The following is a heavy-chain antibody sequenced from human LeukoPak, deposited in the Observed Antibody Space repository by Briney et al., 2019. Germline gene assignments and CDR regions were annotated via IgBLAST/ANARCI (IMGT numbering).Heavy chain of an antibody. D-gene: IGHD4-23*01. CDR2: IYHSGST. CDR1: GYSISSGYY. V-gene: IGHV4-38-2*01. J-gene: IGHJ3*02. CDR3: ASVGDYGGNGDAFDI. Sequence: PSETLSLTCAVSGYSISSGYYWAWIRQPPGQGLEWIGSIYHSGSTYYNPSLKSRVTISVDTSKNQFSLKLSSVTAADTAVYYCASVGDYGGNGDAFDIWGQGTMVTVSS.